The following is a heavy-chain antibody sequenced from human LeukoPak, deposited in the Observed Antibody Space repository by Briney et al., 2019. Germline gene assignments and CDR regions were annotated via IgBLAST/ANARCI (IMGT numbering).Heavy chain of an antibody. CDR1: GGFFSGYY. Sequence: PSETLCLTCDVYGGFFSGYYWNWIRQPPGKGLEWIGGVDRTESANYNPSLKSRVAISVDMSKNQFSLKLSSVTAADTGVYYCARGLKYYTTSGRLGYWGQGTLVSVSS. CDR3: ARGLKYYTTSGRLGY. D-gene: IGHD3-22*01. CDR2: VDRTESA. J-gene: IGHJ4*02. V-gene: IGHV4-34*01.